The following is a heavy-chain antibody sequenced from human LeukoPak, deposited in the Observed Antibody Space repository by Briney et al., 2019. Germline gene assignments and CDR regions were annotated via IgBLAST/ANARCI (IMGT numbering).Heavy chain of an antibody. J-gene: IGHJ4*02. D-gene: IGHD6-19*01. CDR3: AKDIGSGWYGYFDY. Sequence: GGSLRLSCAASGFTFSSYWMHWVRQAPGKGLVWVSRINSDGSSTTYADSVKGQFTISRDNAKNSLYLQMNSLRAEDTALYYCAKDIGSGWYGYFDYWGQGTLVTVSS. CDR1: GFTFSSYW. V-gene: IGHV3-74*01. CDR2: INSDGSST.